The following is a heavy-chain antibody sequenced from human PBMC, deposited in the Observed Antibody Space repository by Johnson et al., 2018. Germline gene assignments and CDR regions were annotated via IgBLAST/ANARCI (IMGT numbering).Heavy chain of an antibody. CDR2: IWYDGSNK. D-gene: IGHD1-7*01. V-gene: IGHV3-33*01. CDR3: ARDFGTTLFLFEY. Sequence: QVQLVQSGGGVVQPGRSLRLSCAASGFTFSSYGMHWVRQAPGKGLEWVAVIWYDGSNKYYADSVKGRFTISRDNSKNTLYLQMNSLRAEDTAVHYCARDFGTTLFLFEYWGQGTLVTVSS. J-gene: IGHJ4*02. CDR1: GFTFSSYG.